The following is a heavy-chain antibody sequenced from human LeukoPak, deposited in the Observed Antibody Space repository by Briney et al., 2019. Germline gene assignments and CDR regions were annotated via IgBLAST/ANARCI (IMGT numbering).Heavy chain of an antibody. CDR2: IKQDGSEK. CDR1: GYTFSNAW. V-gene: IGHV3-7*01. J-gene: IGHJ3*02. Sequence: TGGSLRLSCTASGYTFSNAWMSWVRQAPGKGLEWVANIKQDGSEKYYVDSVKGRFTISRDNAKNSLYLQMNSLRAEDTAVYYCARYYYDSRGENDAFDIWGQGTMVTVSS. D-gene: IGHD3-22*01. CDR3: ARYYYDSRGENDAFDI.